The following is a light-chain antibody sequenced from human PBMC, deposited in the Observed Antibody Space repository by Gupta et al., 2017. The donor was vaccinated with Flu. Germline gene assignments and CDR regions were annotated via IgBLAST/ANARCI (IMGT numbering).Light chain of an antibody. Sequence: QSALTQPASVSGSPGQSITISCSGSSSDFGDYKSVSWYQQHPGKAPRLILFKGSDRPAGVSNRFSGSKSDNAASLTISGLQADDEAAYYCTSEGISSTLFGTGTRVTV. J-gene: IGLJ1*01. V-gene: IGLV2-14*03. CDR2: KGS. CDR3: TSEGISSTL. CDR1: SSDFGDYKS.